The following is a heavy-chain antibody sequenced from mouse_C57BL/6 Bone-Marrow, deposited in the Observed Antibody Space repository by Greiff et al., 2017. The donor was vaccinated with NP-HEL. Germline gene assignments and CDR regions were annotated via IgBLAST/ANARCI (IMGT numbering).Heavy chain of an antibody. D-gene: IGHD2-10*01. J-gene: IGHJ2*01. CDR3: ARVPPSYHFDY. CDR2: INPNNGGT. V-gene: IGHV1-18*01. CDR1: GYTFTDYN. Sequence: VQLKQSGPELVKPGASVKIPCKASGYTFTDYNMDWVKQSHGKSLEWIGDINPNNGGTIYNQKFKGKATLTVDKSSSTAYMELRSLTSEDTAVYYCARVPPSYHFDYWGQGTTLTVSS.